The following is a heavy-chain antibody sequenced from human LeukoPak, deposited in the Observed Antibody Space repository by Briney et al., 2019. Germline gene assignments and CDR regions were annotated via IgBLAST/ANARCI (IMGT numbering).Heavy chain of an antibody. CDR2: INWNGGTT. CDR1: GFTFDDYG. J-gene: IGHJ3*02. V-gene: IGHV3-20*04. D-gene: IGHD1-26*01. CDR3: ARVRVVWDLDDAFDI. Sequence: GGSLRLSCAASGFTFDDYGMNWVRQAPGKGLEWVSGINWNGGTTVYADSVEGRFTISRDNAKNSLYLQMHSLRAEDTALYYCARVRVVWDLDDAFDIWGRGTMVTVSS.